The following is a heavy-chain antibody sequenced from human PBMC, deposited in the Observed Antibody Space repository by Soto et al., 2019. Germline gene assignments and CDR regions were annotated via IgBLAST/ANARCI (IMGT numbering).Heavy chain of an antibody. Sequence: GGSLRLSCAASGFAFSSYAMSWVRQAPGKGLEWVSAISGSGGSTYYADSVKGRFTISRDNSKNTLYLQMNSLRAEDTAVYYCAKRVAQICSGGSCYSGAFDIWGQGTMVTVSS. D-gene: IGHD2-15*01. J-gene: IGHJ3*02. V-gene: IGHV3-23*01. CDR3: AKRVAQICSGGSCYSGAFDI. CDR2: ISGSGGST. CDR1: GFAFSSYA.